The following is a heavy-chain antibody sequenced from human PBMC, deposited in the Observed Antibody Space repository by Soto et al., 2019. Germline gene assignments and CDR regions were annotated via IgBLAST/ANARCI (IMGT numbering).Heavy chain of an antibody. CDR3: ARASVGARDLDY. V-gene: IGHV3-21*01. CDR1: GFTFSSYN. D-gene: IGHD1-26*01. J-gene: IGHJ4*02. CDR2: ISSSSSYI. Sequence: GGSLRLSCAASGFTFSSYNMNWVRQAPGKGLEWVSSISSSSSYIYYADSVKGRFTISRDNAKNSLFLQMNSLRGEDTAVYYCARASVGARDLDYWGQGALVTVSS.